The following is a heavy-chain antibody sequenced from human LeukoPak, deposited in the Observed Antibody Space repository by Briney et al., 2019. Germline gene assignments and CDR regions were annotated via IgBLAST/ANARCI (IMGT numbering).Heavy chain of an antibody. CDR3: ARGSVDIVASDAFDI. CDR2: ISSSSSTI. D-gene: IGHD5-12*01. V-gene: IGHV3-48*01. CDR1: GFTFSSYS. J-gene: IGHJ3*02. Sequence: GGSLRLSCAASGFTFSSYSMNWVRQAPGKGLEWLSYISSSSSTIYYADSVKGRFTISRDNAKNSLYLQMNSLRAEDTAVYYCARGSVDIVASDAFDIWGQGTMVTVSS.